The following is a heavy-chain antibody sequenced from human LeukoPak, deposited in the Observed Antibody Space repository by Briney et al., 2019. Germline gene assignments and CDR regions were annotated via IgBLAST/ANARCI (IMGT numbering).Heavy chain of an antibody. Sequence: PSETLSLTCTVSGGSISSYYWSWIRQPPGKGLEWIGYIYYSGSTNYNPSLKSRVTISVDTSKNQFSLKLSSVTAADTAVYYCATSTYGSGSYNWFDPWGQGTLVTVSS. V-gene: IGHV4-59*01. CDR1: GGSISSYY. J-gene: IGHJ5*02. D-gene: IGHD3-10*01. CDR2: IYYSGST. CDR3: ATSTYGSGSYNWFDP.